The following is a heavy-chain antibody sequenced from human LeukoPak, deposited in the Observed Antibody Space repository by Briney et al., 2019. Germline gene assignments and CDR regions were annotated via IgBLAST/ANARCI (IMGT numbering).Heavy chain of an antibody. D-gene: IGHD2-2*01. CDR3: ARHGIVVVPAANFDY. CDR2: IYYSGST. CDR1: GGSISSSSYY. V-gene: IGHV4-39*01. Sequence: SETLSLTCTVSGGSISSSSYYWGWIRQPPGKGLEWIGSIYYSGSTYYNPSPKSRVTISVDTSKNQFSLKLSSVTAADTAVYYCARHGIVVVPAANFDYWGQGTLVTVSS. J-gene: IGHJ4*02.